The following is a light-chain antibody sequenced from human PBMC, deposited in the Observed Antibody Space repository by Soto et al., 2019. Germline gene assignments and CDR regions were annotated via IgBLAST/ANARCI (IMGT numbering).Light chain of an antibody. CDR2: NSS. CDR1: QSVRSNY. Sequence: EIVLTQSPGTLSLSPGERATLSCRASQSVRSNYLAWYQQKPGQAPRLLIYNSSTRATGIPARFSGSGSGTDFTLTISRLEPEDFALYYCQQYRNLPQTFGQGTKVEIK. CDR3: QQYRNLPQT. J-gene: IGKJ1*01. V-gene: IGKV3-20*01.